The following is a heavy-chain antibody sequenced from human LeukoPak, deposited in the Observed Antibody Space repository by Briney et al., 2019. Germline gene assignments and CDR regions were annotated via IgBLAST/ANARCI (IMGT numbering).Heavy chain of an antibody. Sequence: GASVTVSCKASGGTFSSYAISWVRQAPGQGLEWMGGIIPIFGTANYAQKFQGRVTITADESTSTAYMELSSLRSEDTAVYYCARDLGYCSSTSCSSTGEEDAFDIWGQGTMVTVSS. J-gene: IGHJ3*02. CDR2: IIPIFGTA. V-gene: IGHV1-69*13. CDR1: GGTFSSYA. CDR3: ARDLGYCSSTSCSSTGEEDAFDI. D-gene: IGHD2-2*01.